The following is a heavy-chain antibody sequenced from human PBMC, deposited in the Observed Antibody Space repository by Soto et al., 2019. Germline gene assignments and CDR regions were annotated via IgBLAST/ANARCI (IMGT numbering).Heavy chain of an antibody. V-gene: IGHV4-31*03. Sequence: SETLSLTCTVSGGSISSGGYYWSWIRQHPGKGLEWIGYIYYSGSTYYNPSLKSRVTISVDTSKNQFSLKLSSVTAADTAVYYCATHRDDFWSGSYELDAFDIWGQGTMVTVSS. D-gene: IGHD3-3*01. J-gene: IGHJ3*02. CDR1: GGSISSGGYY. CDR2: IYYSGST. CDR3: ATHRDDFWSGSYELDAFDI.